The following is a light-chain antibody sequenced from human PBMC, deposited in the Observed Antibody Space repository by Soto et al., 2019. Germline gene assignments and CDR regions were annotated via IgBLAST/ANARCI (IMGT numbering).Light chain of an antibody. V-gene: IGKV1-5*03. Sequence: DIQMTQSPSTLSASVGDRVTITCRASQTIDSWLAWYQQRPGKPPNLLIYKASTLASGVPSRFSGSGSGTEFTLTINSLQPDDFATYYCQQFNNYPLTFGGGTKVDIK. CDR2: KAS. CDR3: QQFNNYPLT. CDR1: QTIDSW. J-gene: IGKJ4*01.